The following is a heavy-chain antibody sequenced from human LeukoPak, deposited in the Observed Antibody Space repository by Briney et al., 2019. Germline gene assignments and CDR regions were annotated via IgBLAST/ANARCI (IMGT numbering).Heavy chain of an antibody. CDR1: GFTFSSSA. J-gene: IGHJ4*02. V-gene: IGHV3-23*01. Sequence: PGGSLRLSCAASGFTFSSSAMTWVRQAPGKGLEWVSGISGSGTSTFYADSVKGRFTISRDNSKKTLYLQMTSLRAEDTAVYYCAKSGSSWFGVYWGQGTLVTVSS. CDR3: AKSGSSWFGVY. CDR2: ISGSGTST. D-gene: IGHD3-10*01.